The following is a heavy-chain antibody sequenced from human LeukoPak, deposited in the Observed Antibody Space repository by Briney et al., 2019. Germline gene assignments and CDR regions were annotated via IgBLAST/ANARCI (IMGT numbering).Heavy chain of an antibody. CDR1: GFTVSNNY. V-gene: IGHV3-53*01. D-gene: IGHD2-21*01. Sequence: GGSLRLSCAAFGFTVSNNYMSWVRRAAGKGLEWVALIYSAGGTYYADSVKGRFTISRDNSKNTLHLQMNSLRAEDTAVYYCVRNSGELGAWGQGTLVTVSS. CDR3: VRNSGELGA. J-gene: IGHJ5*02. CDR2: IYSAGGT.